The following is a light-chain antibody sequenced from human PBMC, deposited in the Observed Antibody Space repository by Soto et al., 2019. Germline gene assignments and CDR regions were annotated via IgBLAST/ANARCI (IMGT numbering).Light chain of an antibody. CDR2: AAS. Sequence: DIQMTQSPSSLSASVGDRVTMTCRANHGISNYLAWYQQKPGKVPKLLIYAASTLQSGVPSRFSGSRSGTDFTLTISSLQPEDVATYYCHKYNSAPRAFGQGTKVEIK. CDR3: HKYNSAPRA. V-gene: IGKV1-27*01. CDR1: HGISNY. J-gene: IGKJ1*01.